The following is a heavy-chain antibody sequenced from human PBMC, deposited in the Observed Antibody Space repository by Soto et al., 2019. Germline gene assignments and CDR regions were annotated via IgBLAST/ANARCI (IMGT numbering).Heavy chain of an antibody. Sequence: QVQLQESGPGLVKPSETLSLTCTVSGGSISSHYWSWIRQPPGRGLEWIGFIYYSGITDSNPSLKSRVTISLDTSKNQLPLRLSSVTAADTAVYYCARPRGIAPAVWYFDLWGRGTLVTVSS. J-gene: IGHJ2*01. D-gene: IGHD6-13*01. V-gene: IGHV4-59*08. CDR1: GGSISSHY. CDR3: ARPRGIAPAVWYFDL. CDR2: IYYSGIT.